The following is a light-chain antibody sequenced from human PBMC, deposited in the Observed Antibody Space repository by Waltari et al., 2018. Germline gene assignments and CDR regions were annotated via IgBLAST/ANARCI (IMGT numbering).Light chain of an antibody. V-gene: IGLV3-1*01. CDR3: QTWDDTTV. Sequence: SYALTQPPSLSVSPGQPATISCSAHQLAATSVCWYQQTPGQSPVLVICQDSQRPPGIPERFSGSNAGNTATLTISGTQPLDEADYYCQTWDDTTVFGSGTRISVL. J-gene: IGLJ1*01. CDR1: QLAATS. CDR2: QDS.